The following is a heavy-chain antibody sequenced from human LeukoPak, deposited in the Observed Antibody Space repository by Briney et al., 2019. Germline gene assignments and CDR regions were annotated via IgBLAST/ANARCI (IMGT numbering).Heavy chain of an antibody. Sequence: SETLSLTCTVSGGSISSYYWSWIRQPPGKGLEWIGYIYTSGSTNYNPSLKSRATISVDTSKNQFSLKLSSVTAADTAVYYCARPIRDGYNDCYYYYMDVWGKGTTVTVSS. CDR3: ARPIRDGYNDCYYYYMDV. D-gene: IGHD5-24*01. CDR1: GGSISSYY. V-gene: IGHV4-4*09. CDR2: IYTSGST. J-gene: IGHJ6*03.